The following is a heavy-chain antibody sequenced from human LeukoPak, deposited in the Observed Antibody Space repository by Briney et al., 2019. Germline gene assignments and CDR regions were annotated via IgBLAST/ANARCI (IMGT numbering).Heavy chain of an antibody. Sequence: ASETLSLTCTVSGGSISSYYWSWIRQPPGKGLEWIGYIYYSGSTNYNPSLKSRVTISVDTSKNQFSLKLSSVTAADTAVYYCARYRSYGLFNFDYWGQGTLVTVSS. J-gene: IGHJ4*02. D-gene: IGHD3-10*01. CDR1: GGSISSYY. V-gene: IGHV4-59*01. CDR3: ARYRSYGLFNFDY. CDR2: IYYSGST.